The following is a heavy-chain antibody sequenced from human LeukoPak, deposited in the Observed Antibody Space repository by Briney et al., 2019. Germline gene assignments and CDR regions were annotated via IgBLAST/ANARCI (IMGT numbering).Heavy chain of an antibody. CDR1: GYTFTSYD. Sequence: ASVKVSCKASGYTFTSYDINWVRQAPGQGLEWMGWMNPNSGNTGYAQKFQGRVTITRNTSISTAYMELSSLRSEDTAVYYCARGPYYDFWSGYYRYYMDVWGKGTTVTVSS. D-gene: IGHD3-3*01. V-gene: IGHV1-8*03. CDR2: MNPNSGNT. J-gene: IGHJ6*03. CDR3: ARGPYYDFWSGYYRYYMDV.